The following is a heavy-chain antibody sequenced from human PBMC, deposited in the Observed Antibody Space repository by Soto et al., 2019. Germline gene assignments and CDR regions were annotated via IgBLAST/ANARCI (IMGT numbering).Heavy chain of an antibody. D-gene: IGHD3-3*01. CDR2: ISYDRSKK. J-gene: IGHJ6*03. CDR3: AKSGNDFWSGYYRHYFYLYMDV. Sequence: QEKLVESGGGLVQPGRSLSLSCEASGFNFTKYGMHWVRQAPGKGLEWVAVISYDRSKKYYVESVKGRFTISRDNSKNSLHLQMNSLRAEDTAVYYCAKSGNDFWSGYYRHYFYLYMDVWGIGTTVTVSS. CDR1: GFNFTKYG. V-gene: IGHV3-30*18.